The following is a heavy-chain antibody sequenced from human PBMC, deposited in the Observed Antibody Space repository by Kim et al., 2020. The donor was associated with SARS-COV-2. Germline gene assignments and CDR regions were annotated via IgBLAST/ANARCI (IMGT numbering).Heavy chain of an antibody. V-gene: IGHV3-30*04. J-gene: IGHJ6*02. CDR1: GFTFSSYA. Sequence: GGSLRLSCAASGFTFSSYAMHWVRQAPGKGLEWVAVISYDGSNKYYADSVKGRFTISRDNSKNTLYLQMNSLRAEDTAVYYCARVSVVPAGHGMDVWGQGTTVTVSS. CDR2: ISYDGSNK. CDR3: ARVSVVPAGHGMDV. D-gene: IGHD2-2*01.